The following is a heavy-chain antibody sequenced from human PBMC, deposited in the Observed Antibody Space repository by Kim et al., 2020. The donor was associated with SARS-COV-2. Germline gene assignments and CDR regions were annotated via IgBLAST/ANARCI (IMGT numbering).Heavy chain of an antibody. Sequence: TGYAQKFQGRVTMTRNTSISTAYMELSSLRSEDTAVYYCARAAATYYFDYWGQGTLVTVSS. CDR3: ARAAATYYFDY. D-gene: IGHD1-26*01. CDR2: T. J-gene: IGHJ4*02. V-gene: IGHV1-8*01.